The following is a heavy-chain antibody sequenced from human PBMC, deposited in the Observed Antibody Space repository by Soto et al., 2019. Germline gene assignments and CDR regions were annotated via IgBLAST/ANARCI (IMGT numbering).Heavy chain of an antibody. CDR2: IYSGGST. Sequence: GKGLEWVSVIYSGGSTYYADSVKGRFTISRDNSKNTLYLQMNSLRAEDTAVYYCARGSKSRSPLYFFAFWGQGTLV. V-gene: IGHV3-66*01. CDR3: ARGSKSRSPLYFFAF. J-gene: IGHJ4*02. D-gene: IGHD6-6*01.